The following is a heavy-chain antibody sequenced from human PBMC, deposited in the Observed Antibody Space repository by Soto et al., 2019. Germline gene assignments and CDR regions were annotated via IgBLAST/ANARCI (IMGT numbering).Heavy chain of an antibody. J-gene: IGHJ3*02. Sequence: SQALSLTCGISRDSVTGKSAARNWARPSTSRGLPWLGRTYYRYTWHHDYAVSVKSRITVIPDTSENQFSLQLNSVTPEDTALYYCAREIARTYAFDIWGQGTMVTVSS. CDR1: RDSVTGKSAA. CDR2: TYYRYTWHH. V-gene: IGHV6-1*01. D-gene: IGHD6-6*01. CDR3: AREIARTYAFDI.